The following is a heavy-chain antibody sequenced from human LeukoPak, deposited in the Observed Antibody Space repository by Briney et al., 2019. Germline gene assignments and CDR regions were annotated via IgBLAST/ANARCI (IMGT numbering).Heavy chain of an antibody. D-gene: IGHD5-18*01. CDR1: GFTFSSYA. CDR3: AKRGNTAMAPFDY. CDR2: ISGSGGST. Sequence: PGGSLRLSCAASGFTFSSYAVSRVRQAPGKGLEGVSAISGSGGSTYYADSARGRFTISRDNSKNTLYLQMNSLRAEDTAVYYCAKRGNTAMAPFDYWRQGTLVTVCS. V-gene: IGHV3-23*01. J-gene: IGHJ4*02.